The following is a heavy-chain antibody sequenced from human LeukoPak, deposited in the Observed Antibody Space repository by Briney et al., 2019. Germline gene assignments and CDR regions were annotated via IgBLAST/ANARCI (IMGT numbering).Heavy chain of an antibody. J-gene: IGHJ6*02. D-gene: IGHD4-23*01. Sequence: GGSLTLSCAASGFTFSDFAMTWVRQAPGKGLEWVSAISGSGVNTYYGDSVKGRFTISRDNSKNTLYLQMSSLRAEDTAVYYCARGVVGGPGPHYYYPLGVWGQGTTVSVSS. CDR2: ISGSGVNT. V-gene: IGHV3-23*01. CDR1: GFTFSDFA. CDR3: ARGVVGGPGPHYYYPLGV.